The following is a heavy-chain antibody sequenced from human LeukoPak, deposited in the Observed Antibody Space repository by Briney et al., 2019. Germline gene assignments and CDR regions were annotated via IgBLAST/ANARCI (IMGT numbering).Heavy chain of an antibody. CDR2: TYYRSKWYN. V-gene: IGHV6-1*01. Sequence: SQTLSLTCAISGDSISSNSAAWNWIRQSPSRGLEWLVRTYYRSKWYNDYAVSVKSRITINPDTSKNQFSLQLNSVTTEETAVYYCARAPYYYDSSGYLNWFDPWGQGTLVTVSS. D-gene: IGHD3-22*01. J-gene: IGHJ5*02. CDR1: GDSISSNSAA. CDR3: ARAPYYYDSSGYLNWFDP.